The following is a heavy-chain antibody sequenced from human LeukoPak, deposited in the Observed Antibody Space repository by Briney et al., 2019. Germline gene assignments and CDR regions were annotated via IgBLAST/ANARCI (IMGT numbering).Heavy chain of an antibody. CDR3: AREKSSVGGTDPGFDP. CDR1: GGSISSYY. Sequence: SETLSLTCTVSGGSISSYYWSWIRQPPGKGLEWIGYIYYSGSTNYNSSLKSRVTISVDTPKNQFSLKLSSVTAADTAVYYCAREKSSVGGTDPGFDPWGQGTLVTVSS. J-gene: IGHJ5*02. V-gene: IGHV4-59*01. D-gene: IGHD1/OR15-1a*01. CDR2: IYYSGST.